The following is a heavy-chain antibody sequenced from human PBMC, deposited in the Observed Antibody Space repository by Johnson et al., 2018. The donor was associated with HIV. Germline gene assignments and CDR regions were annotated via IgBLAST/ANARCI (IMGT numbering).Heavy chain of an antibody. CDR2: IYSGGRT. J-gene: IGHJ3*02. Sequence: QVQLVESGGGVVQPGGSLRLSCAASGFTFSSYGMHWVRQAPGKGLECVSGIYSGGRTYYADSVEGRFTISRDNSKNTLYLQMNSLRAEEPAVYFCARGRGALDIWGQGTMVTVSS. V-gene: IGHV3-NL1*01. CDR1: GFTFSSYG. D-gene: IGHD3-16*01. CDR3: ARGRGALDI.